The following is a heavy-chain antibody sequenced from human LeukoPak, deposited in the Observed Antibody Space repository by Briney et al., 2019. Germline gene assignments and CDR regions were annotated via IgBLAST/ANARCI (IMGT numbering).Heavy chain of an antibody. CDR1: GESFSGYD. CDR2: INHSGYT. D-gene: IGHD5-12*01. Sequence: SETLSLTCAVYGESFSGYDWTWIRQPPGKGLEWIGEINHSGYTNYNPSLKSRVTVSVDTSKNQFSLKLTSVTAADTAVYYCARGRGTVAIDYWGQGTLVTVSS. V-gene: IGHV4-34*01. J-gene: IGHJ4*02. CDR3: ARGRGTVAIDY.